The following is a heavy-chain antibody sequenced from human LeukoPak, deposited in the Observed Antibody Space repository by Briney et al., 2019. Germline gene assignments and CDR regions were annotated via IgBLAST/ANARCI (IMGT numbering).Heavy chain of an antibody. CDR1: GFTFSSYA. CDR3: AKALVGYRSGGSCYPPYYFDY. CDR2: ISGSGGST. Sequence: GGSLRLSCAASGFTFSSYAMSWVRQAPGKGLEWVSAISGSGGSTYYADSVKGRFTISRDNSKNTLYLQMNSLRAEDTAVYYCAKALVGYRSGGSCYPPYYFDYWGQGTLVTVSS. D-gene: IGHD2-15*01. J-gene: IGHJ4*02. V-gene: IGHV3-23*01.